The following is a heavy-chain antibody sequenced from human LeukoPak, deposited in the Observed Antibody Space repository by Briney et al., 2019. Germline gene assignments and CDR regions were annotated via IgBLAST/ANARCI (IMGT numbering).Heavy chain of an antibody. J-gene: IGHJ4*02. CDR3: ARGPFHDRSGHLLDY. CDR1: GFTFSTYG. D-gene: IGHD3-22*01. CDR2: IWDDGSKK. Sequence: GGPLRLSCTASGFTFSTYGMHWVRQAPGKGLEWVAIIWDDGSKKYYADSVKGRFTISRDNSKNTLFLQMNNLRAGDTAVYYCARGPFHDRSGHLLDYWGQGTLVTVSS. V-gene: IGHV3-33*01.